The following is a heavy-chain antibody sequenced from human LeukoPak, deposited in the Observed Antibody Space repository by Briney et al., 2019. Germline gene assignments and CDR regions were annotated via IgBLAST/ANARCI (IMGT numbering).Heavy chain of an antibody. Sequence: PSETLSLTCAVSGGSISSSNWWSWVRQPPGKGLEWIGEIYHSGSTNYNPSLKSRVTISVDKSKNQFSLKLSSVTAADTAVYYCARGYYDILTGYSGMDVWGQGTTVTVS. CDR1: GGSISSSNW. CDR3: ARGYYDILTGYSGMDV. J-gene: IGHJ6*02. V-gene: IGHV4-4*02. CDR2: IYHSGST. D-gene: IGHD3-9*01.